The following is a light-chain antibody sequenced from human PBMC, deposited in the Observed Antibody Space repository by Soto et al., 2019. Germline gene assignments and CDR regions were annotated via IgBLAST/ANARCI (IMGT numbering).Light chain of an antibody. V-gene: IGKV1-39*01. J-gene: IGKJ1*01. CDR1: QSISSY. CDR2: AAS. CDR3: QQSYSTPT. Sequence: EIQMTQAPSSLSASVRDRVTITCRASQSISSYLNWYQQKPGKAPKLLIYAASSLQSGVPSRFSGSGSGTAFTLTISSPQPEDFATYYCQQSYSTPTFGQGTKVDIK.